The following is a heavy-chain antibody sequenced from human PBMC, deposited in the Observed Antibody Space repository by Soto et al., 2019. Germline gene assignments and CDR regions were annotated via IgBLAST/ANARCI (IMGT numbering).Heavy chain of an antibody. J-gene: IGHJ6*03. CDR3: ARERDGYCSSTSCYYYYYMDV. D-gene: IGHD2-2*01. V-gene: IGHV1-18*01. Sequence: QVQLVQSGAEVKKPGASVKVSCKASGYTFTSYGISWVRQAPGQGLEWMGWISAYNGNTNYAQKLQGRVTMTTDTSTSTAYMELRCLRSDDTAVYYCARERDGYCSSTSCYYYYYMDVWGKGTTVTVSS. CDR2: ISAYNGNT. CDR1: GYTFTSYG.